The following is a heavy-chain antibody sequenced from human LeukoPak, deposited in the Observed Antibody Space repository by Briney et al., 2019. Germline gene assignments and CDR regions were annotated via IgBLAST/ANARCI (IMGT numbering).Heavy chain of an antibody. CDR1: GGSFSGYY. CDR3: AKDPNARSGYRKVYFDY. Sequence: SETLSLTCAVYGGSFSGYYWSWIRQPPGKGLEWIGEINHSGSTNYNPSLKSRVTISVDTSKNHFSLKLSSVTAADTAVYYCAKDPNARSGYRKVYFDYWGQGTLVTVSS. V-gene: IGHV4-34*01. J-gene: IGHJ4*02. D-gene: IGHD3-3*01. CDR2: INHSGST.